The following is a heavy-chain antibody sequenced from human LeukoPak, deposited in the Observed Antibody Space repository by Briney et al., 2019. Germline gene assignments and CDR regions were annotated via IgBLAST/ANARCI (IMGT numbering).Heavy chain of an antibody. CDR1: GGSISSSNW. J-gene: IGHJ6*03. CDR3: ARSPKAYSSSSLYYYYMDV. Sequence: PSETLSLTCAVSGGSISSSNWWNWVRQPPGKGLEWIGEIHHSGRTNYNPSLKSRVTISVDTSKNQFSLKLSSVTAADTAVYYCARSPKAYSSSSLYYYYMDVWGKGTTVTVSS. V-gene: IGHV4-4*02. D-gene: IGHD6-6*01. CDR2: IHHSGRT.